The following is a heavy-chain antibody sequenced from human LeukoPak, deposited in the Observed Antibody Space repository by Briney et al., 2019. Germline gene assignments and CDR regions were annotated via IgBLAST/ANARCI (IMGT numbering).Heavy chain of an antibody. V-gene: IGHV4-39*07. CDR2: IYYSGST. D-gene: IGHD3-10*01. CDR3: ARSGRGAQLPPQEGYYYYYMDV. Sequence: SETLSLTCTVSGGSISSSSYYWGWIRQPPGKGLEWIGSIYYSGSTYYNPSLKSRVTISVDTSENQFSLKLSSVTAADTAVYYCARSGRGAQLPPQEGYYYYYMDVWGKGTTVTISS. J-gene: IGHJ6*03. CDR1: GGSISSSSYY.